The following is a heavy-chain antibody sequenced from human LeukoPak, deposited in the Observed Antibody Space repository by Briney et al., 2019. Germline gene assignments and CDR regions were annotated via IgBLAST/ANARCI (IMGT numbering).Heavy chain of an antibody. D-gene: IGHD1-1*01. V-gene: IGHV1-8*03. J-gene: IGHJ4*02. CDR1: GYTFTSYD. Sequence: ASVKVSCKASGYTFTSYDINWVRQATGQGLEWMGWMNPNSGNTGYAQKFQGRVTITRNTSISTAYMQLNSLRSEDTAVYYCGRWGPDWNDYWGQGTLVTVSS. CDR3: GRWGPDWNDY. CDR2: MNPNSGNT.